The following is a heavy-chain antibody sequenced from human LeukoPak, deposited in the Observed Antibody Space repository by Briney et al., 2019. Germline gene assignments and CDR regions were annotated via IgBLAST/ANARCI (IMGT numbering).Heavy chain of an antibody. D-gene: IGHD5-12*01. CDR3: AKSPPPDIVATIEDY. J-gene: IGHJ4*02. CDR1: GFTVSNNY. Sequence: PGGSLRLSCAASGFTVSNNYMSWVRQAPGQGLEWVSVIYSGGSTYYADSVKGRFTISRDNSKNTLYLQMNSLRAEDTAVYYCAKSPPPDIVATIEDYWGQGTLVTVSS. V-gene: IGHV3-53*01. CDR2: IYSGGST.